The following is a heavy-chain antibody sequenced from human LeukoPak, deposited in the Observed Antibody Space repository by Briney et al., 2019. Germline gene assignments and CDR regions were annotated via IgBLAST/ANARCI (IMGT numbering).Heavy chain of an antibody. CDR2: ISSSSSYI. V-gene: IGHV3-21*01. D-gene: IGHD4-23*01. CDR3: ARQLDYGGNSDWSNWFDS. CDR1: GFTFSSYS. J-gene: IGHJ5*01. Sequence: GGSLRLSCAASGFTFSSYSMNWVRQAPGKGLEWVSSISSSSSYIYYADSVKGRFTISRDNAKNSLYLQMNSLRAEDTAVYYCARQLDYGGNSDWSNWFDSWGQGTLVTVSS.